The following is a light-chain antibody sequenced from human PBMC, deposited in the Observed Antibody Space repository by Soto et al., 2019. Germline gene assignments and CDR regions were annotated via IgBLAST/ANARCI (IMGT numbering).Light chain of an antibody. J-gene: IGKJ1*01. CDR1: QSVSNNY. CDR3: QQYGSSGT. V-gene: IGKV3-20*01. Sequence: EIVLTQSPGTLSLSPGERATLSCRASQSVSNNYLAWYQQKPGQAPRLLIYGASNRATGIPDRVSGSGSGTDFTLTISRLEPEDFAVYYCQQYGSSGTVGQGTKVEIK. CDR2: GAS.